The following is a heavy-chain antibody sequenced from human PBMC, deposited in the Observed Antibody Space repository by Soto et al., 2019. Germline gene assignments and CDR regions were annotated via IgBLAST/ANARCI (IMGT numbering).Heavy chain of an antibody. D-gene: IGHD2-21*01. CDR1: GFNFNNYG. V-gene: IGHV3-33*01. CDR3: ARRQISPPTRREASARGGMDV. CDR2: IWNDGSGY. J-gene: IGHJ6*02. Sequence: QVQLVESGGGVVQPGRSLRLSCAAAGFNFNNYGMHWVRQAPGKGLERVAVIWNDGSGYYYANSVKGRFTISRDNSKNTRKRQMSSLSAEDTAGYYSARRQISPPTRREASARGGMDVWGQGTTVTVSS.